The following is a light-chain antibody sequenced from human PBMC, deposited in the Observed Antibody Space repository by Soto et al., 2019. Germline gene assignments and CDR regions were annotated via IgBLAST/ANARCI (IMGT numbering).Light chain of an antibody. Sequence: EIVLTQSPGTLSLSPGERATLSCRASQSVSSSYLAWYQQKPGQAPRLLIYGASISATGIPDRFRGSGSGTDFTLTISRLEPEDVAVDYCQQYGSSPYTFGQGTKLEIK. CDR2: GAS. CDR1: QSVSSSY. V-gene: IGKV3-20*01. CDR3: QQYGSSPYT. J-gene: IGKJ2*01.